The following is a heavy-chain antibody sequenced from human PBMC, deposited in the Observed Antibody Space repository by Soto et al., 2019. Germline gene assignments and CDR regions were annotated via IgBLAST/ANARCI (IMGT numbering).Heavy chain of an antibody. V-gene: IGHV1-8*01. CDR3: ARGGVGYCISTSCYRASYGMDV. D-gene: IGHD2-2*02. CDR2: MNPNSGNT. CDR1: GYTFTSYD. J-gene: IGHJ6*02. Sequence: ASVKVSCKASGYTFTSYDINWVRQATGQGLEWMGWMNPNSGNTGYAQKFQGRVTMTRNTSISTAYIELSSLRSEDTAVYYCARGGVGYCISTSCYRASYGMDVWGQGTTVTVSS.